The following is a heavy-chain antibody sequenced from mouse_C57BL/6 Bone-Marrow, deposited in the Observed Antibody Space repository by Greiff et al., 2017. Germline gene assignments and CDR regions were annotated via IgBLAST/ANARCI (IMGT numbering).Heavy chain of an antibody. Sequence: QVQLQQSGAELVKPGASVKLSCKASGYTFTSYWMQWVKQRPGQGLEWIGEIDPSDSYTNYNQKFKGKATLTVDTSSSTAYMQLSSLTSEDSAVYYCARGAGYYRAWFAYWGQGTLVTVSA. CDR1: GYTFTSYW. J-gene: IGHJ3*01. CDR3: ARGAGYYRAWFAY. CDR2: IDPSDSYT. D-gene: IGHD2-3*01. V-gene: IGHV1-50*01.